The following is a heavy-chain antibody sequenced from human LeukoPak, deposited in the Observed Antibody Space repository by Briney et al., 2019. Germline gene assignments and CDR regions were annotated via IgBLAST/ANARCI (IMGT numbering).Heavy chain of an antibody. CDR1: GGSFSGYY. Sequence: PSETLSLTCAVYGGSFSGYYWSWIRQPPGKGLEWIGEINHSGSTNYNPSLKSRVTISVDTSKNQLSLKLSSVTAAGTAVYYCARALDYYDSSGQYYFDYWGQGTLVTVSS. J-gene: IGHJ4*02. V-gene: IGHV4-34*01. D-gene: IGHD3-22*01. CDR3: ARALDYYDSSGQYYFDY. CDR2: INHSGST.